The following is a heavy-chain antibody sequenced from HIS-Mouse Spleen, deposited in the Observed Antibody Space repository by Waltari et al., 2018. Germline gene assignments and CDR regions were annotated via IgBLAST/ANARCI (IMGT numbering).Heavy chain of an antibody. CDR2: IYYSGST. CDR1: GGSISSSSYY. D-gene: IGHD6-13*01. CDR3: AREIPYSSSWYDWYFDL. Sequence: QLQLQESGPGLVKPSETLSLTCTVSGGSISSSSYYWGWIRQHPGTGLEWIGSIYYSGSTYYNPSLKSRVTISVYTSKNQFSLKLSSVTAADTAVYYCAREIPYSSSWYDWYFDLWGRGTLVTVSS. J-gene: IGHJ2*01. V-gene: IGHV4-39*07.